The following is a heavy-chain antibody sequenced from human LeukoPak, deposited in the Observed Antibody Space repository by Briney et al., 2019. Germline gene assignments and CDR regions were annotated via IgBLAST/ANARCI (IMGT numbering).Heavy chain of an antibody. CDR1: GGSISGSYF. CDR2: IYHSGNT. D-gene: IGHD3-10*01. V-gene: IGHV4-30-2*01. Sequence: PSQTLSLTCSVSGGSISGSYFWSWIRPPPGKGLEWTGHIYHSGNTYYNPSLKSRVAISVDRSKNQFSLKLSSVTAADTAVYYCARVFDSGRFYYYIDVWGKGTTVTVSS. J-gene: IGHJ6*03. CDR3: ARVFDSGRFYYYIDV.